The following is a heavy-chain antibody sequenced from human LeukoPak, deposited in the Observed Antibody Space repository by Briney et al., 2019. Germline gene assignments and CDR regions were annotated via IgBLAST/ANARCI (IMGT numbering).Heavy chain of an antibody. J-gene: IGHJ6*03. D-gene: IGHD6-13*01. CDR2: MKPNSGNT. CDR1: GYTFTSYD. CDR3: AREYSSSWRYYYYYYMDV. Sequence: GASVKVSCKASGYTFTSYDINWVRQATGQGLEWMGWMKPNSGNTGYAQKFQGRVTMTRDMSTSTVYMELSSLRSEDTAVYYCAREYSSSWRYYYYYYMDVWGKGTTVTVSS. V-gene: IGHV1-8*01.